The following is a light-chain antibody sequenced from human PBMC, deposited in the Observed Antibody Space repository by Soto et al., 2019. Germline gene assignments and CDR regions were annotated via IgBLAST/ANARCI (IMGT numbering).Light chain of an antibody. CDR1: QSVSSN. CDR2: GAS. Sequence: VRTQSPATLSVSPGERATLSCRASQSVSSNLAWYQQKPGQAPRLLIYGASTRATGIPARFSGSGSGTEFTLTISSLQSEDFAVYYCQQYNNWPRTFGQGTKV. V-gene: IGKV3-15*01. CDR3: QQYNNWPRT. J-gene: IGKJ1*01.